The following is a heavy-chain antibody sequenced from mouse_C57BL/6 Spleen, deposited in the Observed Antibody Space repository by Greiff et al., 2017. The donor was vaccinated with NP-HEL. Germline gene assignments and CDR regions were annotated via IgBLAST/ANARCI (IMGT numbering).Heavy chain of an antibody. V-gene: IGHV5-4*03. CDR2: ISDGGSYT. CDR3: ARVTRVTTRDYDFDY. CDR1: GFTFSSYA. Sequence: EVKLVESGGGLVKPGGSLKLSCAASGFTFSSYAMSWVRQTPEKRLEWVATISDGGSYTYYPDNVKGRFTISRDNAKNNLYLQMSQLKSEDTAMYYCARVTRVTTRDYDFDYWGQGTTLTVSS. D-gene: IGHD2-2*01. J-gene: IGHJ2*01.